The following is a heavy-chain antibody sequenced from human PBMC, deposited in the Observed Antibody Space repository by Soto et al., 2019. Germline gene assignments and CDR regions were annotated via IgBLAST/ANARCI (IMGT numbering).Heavy chain of an antibody. CDR3: ARGLGDYGSGVAIPNVFDI. V-gene: IGHV1-69*01. CDR1: GGTFSSYA. D-gene: IGHD3-10*01. CDR2: IIPIFGTA. J-gene: IGHJ3*02. Sequence: QVQLVQSGAEVKKPGYSVKVSCKASGGTFSSYAISWVRQAPGQGLEWMGGIIPIFGTANYAQKFQGRVTITADESTITACMELSSLGAEDTAVYYCARGLGDYGSGVAIPNVFDIWGQGTMVTVSS.